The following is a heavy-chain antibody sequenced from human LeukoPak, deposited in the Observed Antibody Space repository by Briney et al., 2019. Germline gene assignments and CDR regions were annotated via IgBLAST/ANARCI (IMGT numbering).Heavy chain of an antibody. CDR3: ASSNQLLPYYYYYMDV. V-gene: IGHV4-34*01. J-gene: IGHJ6*03. D-gene: IGHD2-2*01. CDR2: INHSGST. CDR1: GGSFSGYY. Sequence: SETLSLTCAVYGGSFSGYYWSWIRQPPGKGLEWIGEINHSGSTNYNPSLKSRVTISVDTSKNQFSLKLSSVTAADTAVYYCASSNQLLPYYYYYMDVWGKGTTVTVS.